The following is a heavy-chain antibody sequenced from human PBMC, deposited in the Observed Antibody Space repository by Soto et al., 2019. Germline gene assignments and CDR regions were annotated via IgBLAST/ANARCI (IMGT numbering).Heavy chain of an antibody. CDR3: ARDQSTVTTRSYYDGMDV. D-gene: IGHD4-4*01. Sequence: ASVKVSCKASGYTFINYGINWVRQAPGQGLEWMGWTSAYSGNTFFAQNVQGRVTLTTDTFTSTAYMEVRSLRSDDTAVFYYARDQSTVTTRSYYDGMDVWGQGXTVTVSS. V-gene: IGHV1-18*04. J-gene: IGHJ6*02. CDR1: GYTFINYG. CDR2: TSAYSGNT.